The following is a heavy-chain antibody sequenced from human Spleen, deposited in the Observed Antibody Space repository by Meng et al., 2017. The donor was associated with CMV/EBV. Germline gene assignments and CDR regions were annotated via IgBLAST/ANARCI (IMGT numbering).Heavy chain of an antibody. CDR1: GDTVGTYA. CDR2: IIPLLGSA. J-gene: IGHJ4*02. V-gene: IGHV1-69*01. D-gene: IGHD1-26*01. CDR3: ARDGPGGGSYCLY. Sequence: KASGDTVGTYAITWVRQAPGQGLEFMGVIIPLLGSATYVQKFKDRVTITADESTSTSYMELSSLRSEDTAVYYCARDGPGGGSYCLYWGQGTLVTVSS.